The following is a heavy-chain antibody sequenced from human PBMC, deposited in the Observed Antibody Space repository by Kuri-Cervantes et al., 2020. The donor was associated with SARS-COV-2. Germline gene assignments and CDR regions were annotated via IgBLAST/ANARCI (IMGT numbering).Heavy chain of an antibody. J-gene: IGHJ4*02. Sequence: WVRQPPGKGLEWIGSIYYSGSTYYNPSLKSRVTISVDTSKNQFSLKLSSVTAADTAVYYCAIICGGSCYSIRDYWGQGTLVTVSS. D-gene: IGHD2-15*01. CDR2: IYYSGST. CDR3: AIICGGSCYSIRDY. V-gene: IGHV4-39*01.